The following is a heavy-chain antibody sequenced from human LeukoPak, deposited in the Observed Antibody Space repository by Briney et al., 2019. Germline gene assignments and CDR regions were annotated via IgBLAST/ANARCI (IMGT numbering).Heavy chain of an antibody. CDR1: GGSISSHY. Sequence: PSETLSLTCTVSGGSISSHYWSWIRQPPGKGLEWIGYIYYSGSTNYNPSLKSRVTISVDTSKNQFSLQLSSVTAAGTAVYYCARDRARSYYFDLWGQGTLVTVSS. D-gene: IGHD3-10*01. CDR3: ARDRARSYYFDL. CDR2: IYYSGST. J-gene: IGHJ4*02. V-gene: IGHV4-59*11.